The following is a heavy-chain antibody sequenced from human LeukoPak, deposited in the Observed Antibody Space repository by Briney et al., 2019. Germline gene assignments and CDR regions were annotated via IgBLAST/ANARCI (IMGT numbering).Heavy chain of an antibody. D-gene: IGHD3-3*01. Sequence: SETLSLTCAVYGGSFSGYYWSWIRQPPGKGLEWIGEINHSGSTNYNPSLRSRVTISVDTSKNEFSLKLRSVTAADTAVYYCARLSSFDYRFGLDVWGQGTTVTVSS. CDR1: GGSFSGYY. J-gene: IGHJ6*02. V-gene: IGHV4-34*01. CDR2: INHSGST. CDR3: ARLSSFDYRFGLDV.